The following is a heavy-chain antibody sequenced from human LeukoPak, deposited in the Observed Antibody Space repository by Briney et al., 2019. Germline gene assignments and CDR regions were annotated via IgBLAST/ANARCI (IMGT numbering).Heavy chain of an antibody. V-gene: IGHV3-21*04. CDR2: ISSSSSYI. J-gene: IGHJ4*02. Sequence: PGGSLRLSCAASGFTFSSYSMNWVRQAPGKGLEWVSSISSSSSYIYYADSVKGRFTISRDNSKNTLYLQMNSLRAEDTAVYYCAKNLVVPAAPHDYWGQGTLVTVSS. D-gene: IGHD2-2*01. CDR3: AKNLVVPAAPHDY. CDR1: GFTFSSYS.